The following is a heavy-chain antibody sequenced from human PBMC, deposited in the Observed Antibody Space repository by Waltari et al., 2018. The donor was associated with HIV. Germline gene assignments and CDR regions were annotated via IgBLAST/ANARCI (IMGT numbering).Heavy chain of an antibody. Sequence: SSYGMHWVRQAPGKGLEWVAVIWYDGSNKYYADSVKVRFTISRDNSKNTLYLEMNSLRAEDTDVYYCAREGGGLGYSRNYFDYWGQGTLVTVSS. CDR1: SSYG. CDR3: AREGGGLGYSRNYFDY. V-gene: IGHV3-33*01. D-gene: IGHD5-18*01. J-gene: IGHJ4*02. CDR2: IWYDGSNK.